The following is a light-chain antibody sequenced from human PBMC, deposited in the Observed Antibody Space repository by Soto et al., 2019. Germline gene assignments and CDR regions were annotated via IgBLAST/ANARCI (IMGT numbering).Light chain of an antibody. J-gene: IGKJ2*01. CDR3: QQYNSYQYT. CDR2: KAS. CDR1: QSISSW. Sequence: DIQMTQSPSTLSASVGDRVTITCRARQSISSWLAWYRQKPGKAPKLLIYKASSLESGVPSRFSGSGSGTEFTLTISSLQPDDFATYYCQQYNSYQYTFGQGTKLEIK. V-gene: IGKV1-5*03.